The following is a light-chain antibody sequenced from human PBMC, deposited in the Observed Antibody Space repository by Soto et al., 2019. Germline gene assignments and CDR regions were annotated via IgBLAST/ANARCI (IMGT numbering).Light chain of an antibody. V-gene: IGKV3-11*01. CDR2: DAS. CDR1: QNVGGY. Sequence: EIVLTPSPATLSLSPWERATLSFRASQNVGGYLAWYQQKPGQAPRLLIYDASNRATGIPARFSGSGSGTDFSLTISSLEPEDLAVYYCQQRSTWPLTFGGGTKVDIK. CDR3: QQRSTWPLT. J-gene: IGKJ4*01.